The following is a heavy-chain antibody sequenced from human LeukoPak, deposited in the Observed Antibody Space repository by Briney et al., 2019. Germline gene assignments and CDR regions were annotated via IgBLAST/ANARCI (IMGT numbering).Heavy chain of an antibody. V-gene: IGHV3-48*03. J-gene: IGHJ5*02. CDR3: ARDTNGDGWFDP. D-gene: IGHD4-17*01. Sequence: GGSLRLSCAASGFTFSSYEMNWVRHAPEKGLERVSLISSSGSTIYYADSVKGRFTISRDNAKNSLYLQMKSLRAEDTSVYYCARDTNGDGWFDPWGQGTLVTVSS. CDR2: ISSSGSTI. CDR1: GFTFSSYE.